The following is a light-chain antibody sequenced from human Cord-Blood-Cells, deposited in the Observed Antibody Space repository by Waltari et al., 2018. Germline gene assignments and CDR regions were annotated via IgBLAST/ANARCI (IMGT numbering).Light chain of an antibody. J-gene: IGLJ3*02. Sequence: SALTQPASVSGSPGQSITLPCTGTSSDVGGYNDVPWYQQHPGKAPKLMIYDVSHRPSGVSNLFSGSKSGNTASLTISGLQAEDEADYYCSSYTSSSTWVFGGGTKLTVL. CDR1: SSDVGGYND. V-gene: IGLV2-14*03. CDR3: SSYTSSSTWV. CDR2: DVS.